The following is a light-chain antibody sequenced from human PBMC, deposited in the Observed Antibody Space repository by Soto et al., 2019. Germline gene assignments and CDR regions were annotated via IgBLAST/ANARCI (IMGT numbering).Light chain of an antibody. CDR1: QSVSSN. CDR2: GAS. V-gene: IGKV3-15*01. Sequence: EIVMTQSPSTLSVSPGERSTLSCMASQSVSSNLAWYQQQPGQAPRLLIYGASTRATGIPARFSGSGSGTEFTLTISSLQSEDFAVYYCQQYNNWPRTFGQGTKV. J-gene: IGKJ1*01. CDR3: QQYNNWPRT.